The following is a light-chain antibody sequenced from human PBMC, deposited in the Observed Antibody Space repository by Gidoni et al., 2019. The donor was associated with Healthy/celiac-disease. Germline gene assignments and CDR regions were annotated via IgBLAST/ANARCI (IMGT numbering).Light chain of an antibody. CDR2: DVS. J-gene: IGLJ2*01. V-gene: IGLV2-8*01. CDR3: SSYAGSNNVI. Sequence: QSALTQPPSASGSPGQSVTISCTGTTSDVGGYNYVSWYQQHPGKAPKLMIYDVSKRPPGVPDRFSGSRSGNTASLTVSGLQAEDEADYYCSSYAGSNNVIFGGGTKLTVL. CDR1: TSDVGGYNY.